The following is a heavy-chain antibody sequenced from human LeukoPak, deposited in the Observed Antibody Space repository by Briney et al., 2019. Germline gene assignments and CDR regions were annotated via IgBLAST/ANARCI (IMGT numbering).Heavy chain of an antibody. J-gene: IGHJ6*03. V-gene: IGHV4-59*01. D-gene: IGHD2-15*01. CDR2: IYYSGST. CDR3: ARDGGPYYYYYMDV. CDR1: GGSISSYY. Sequence: SETLSLTCTVSGGSISSYYWSWIRQPPGKGLEWIGYIYYSGSTNYNPSLKSRVTISVDTSKNQFSLKLSSVTAADTAVYYCARDGGPYYYYYMDVWGKGTPVTVSS.